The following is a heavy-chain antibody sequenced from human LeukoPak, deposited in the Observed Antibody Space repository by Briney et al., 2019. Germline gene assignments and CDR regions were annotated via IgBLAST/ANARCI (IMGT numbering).Heavy chain of an antibody. D-gene: IGHD3-10*01. CDR2: IIPIFGTA. CDR3: ARSPNRQLVYFQYYYYMDV. V-gene: IGHV1-69*06. Sequence: ASVKVSCKASGGTFSSYAISWVRQAPGQGLEWMGGIIPIFGTANYAQKFQGRVTITADKSTSTAYMELSSLRSEDTAVYYCARSPNRQLVYFQYYYYMDVWGKGTTVTVSS. J-gene: IGHJ6*03. CDR1: GGTFSSYA.